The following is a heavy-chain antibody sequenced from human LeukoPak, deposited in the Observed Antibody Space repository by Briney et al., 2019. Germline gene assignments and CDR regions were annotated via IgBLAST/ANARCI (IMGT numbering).Heavy chain of an antibody. CDR2: ISGSGGST. V-gene: IGHV3-23*01. J-gene: IGHJ4*02. CDR1: GFTFSSYA. CDR3: AKSRYTSSWYDFDY. Sequence: GGSLRLSCAASGFTFSSYAMSWVRRAPGRGLEWVSGISGSGGSTYNADSVKGRFAISRDNSNNTLYLHVNSLRDEDTAVYYCAKSRYTSSWYDFDYWGQGTLVTVSS. D-gene: IGHD6-13*01.